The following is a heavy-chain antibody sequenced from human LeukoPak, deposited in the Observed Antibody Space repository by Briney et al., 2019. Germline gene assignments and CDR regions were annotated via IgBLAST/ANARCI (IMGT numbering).Heavy chain of an antibody. CDR2: ISGSGGST. CDR1: GFTFSSYA. V-gene: IGHV3-23*01. CDR3: AKVSSGWHLDY. D-gene: IGHD6-19*01. Sequence: GGSLRLSCAASGFTFSSYAMSWVRQAPGKGLEWVSAISGSGGSTYYADSVKGRLTIPRDNSKNTLYLQMNSLRAEDTAVYYCAKVSSGWHLDYWGQGTLVTVSS. J-gene: IGHJ4*02.